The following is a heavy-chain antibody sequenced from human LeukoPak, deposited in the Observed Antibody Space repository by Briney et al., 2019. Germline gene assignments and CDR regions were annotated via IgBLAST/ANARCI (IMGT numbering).Heavy chain of an antibody. CDR3: ARVSSYSWYFDL. CDR1: GGSISSYY. J-gene: IGHJ2*01. V-gene: IGHV4-59*01. D-gene: IGHD1-26*01. Sequence: ASETLSLTCTVSGGSISSYYWSWIRQPPGKGLEWIGYIYYSGSTNYNPSLKSRVTISVDTSKNQFSLKLSSVTAADTAVYYCARVSSYSWYFDLWGRCTLVTVSS. CDR2: IYYSGST.